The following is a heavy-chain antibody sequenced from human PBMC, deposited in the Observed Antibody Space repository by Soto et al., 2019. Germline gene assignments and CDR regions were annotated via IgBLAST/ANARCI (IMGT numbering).Heavy chain of an antibody. CDR1: GDSVSTNSYS. J-gene: IGHJ4*02. Sequence: PSETLSLTCTVSGDSVSTNSYSWGWIRQSPGKGLEWIGTIYSSENTYYNPSLLSRVTISVDASKNEFSLRLSSVTAADTAVYYCAGTTTAPLDYWGQGTLVTVSS. CDR2: IYSSENT. D-gene: IGHD4-4*01. CDR3: AGTTTAPLDY. V-gene: IGHV4-39*01.